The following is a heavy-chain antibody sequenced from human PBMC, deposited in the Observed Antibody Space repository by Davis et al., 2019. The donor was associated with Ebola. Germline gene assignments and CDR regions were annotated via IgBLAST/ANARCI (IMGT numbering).Heavy chain of an antibody. CDR2: IYYIGST. D-gene: IGHD3-10*01. CDR1: GGSISSYY. Sequence: GSLRLSCTVPGGSISSYYWSWIRQPPGKGLEWIGYIYYIGSTNYNPSLKSRVTISVDTSKNQFSLKLSSVTAADTAVYYCARLPSGDYGMDIWGQGTTVTVSS. J-gene: IGHJ6*02. V-gene: IGHV4-59*08. CDR3: ARLPSGDYGMDI.